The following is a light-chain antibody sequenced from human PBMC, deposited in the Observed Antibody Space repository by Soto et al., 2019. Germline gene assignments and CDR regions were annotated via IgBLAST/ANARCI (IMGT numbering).Light chain of an antibody. CDR1: QSVSSY. J-gene: IGKJ1*01. V-gene: IGKV3-11*01. Sequence: VSRQSPSTLSLSTAERATLSCRASQSVSSYLAWYQQKPGQAPRLLIYDASNRATGIPARFSGSGSGTDFTLTISSLEPEDFAVYYCQQPSILPRTFGQGTKVDIK. CDR3: QQPSILPRT. CDR2: DAS.